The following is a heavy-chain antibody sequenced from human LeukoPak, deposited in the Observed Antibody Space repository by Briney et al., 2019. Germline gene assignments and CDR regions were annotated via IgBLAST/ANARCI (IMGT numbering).Heavy chain of an antibody. CDR2: IKSDGSST. J-gene: IGHJ4*02. Sequence: GGSLRLSCAASGFTFSSYWMHWVRQAPGKGLVWVSRIKSDGSSTNYAHSVKGRFTISRDNAKNTLYLQMNSLRAEDTAVYYCASGVAAAGRDYFDYWGQGTLVTVPS. V-gene: IGHV3-74*01. D-gene: IGHD6-13*01. CDR3: ASGVAAAGRDYFDY. CDR1: GFTFSSYW.